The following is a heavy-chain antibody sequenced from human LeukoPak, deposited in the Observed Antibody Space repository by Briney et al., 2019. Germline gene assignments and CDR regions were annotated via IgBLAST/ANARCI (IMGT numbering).Heavy chain of an antibody. CDR3: ARIRGITIFGVVTLYNWFDP. CDR2: IYTSGST. CDR1: GYSFTSGHY. D-gene: IGHD3-3*01. V-gene: IGHV4-4*09. Sequence: SETLSLTCSVSGYSFTSGHYWSWIRQPPGKGLEWIGYIYTSGSTNYNPSLKSRVTISVDTSKNQFSLKLSSVTAADTAVYYCARIRGITIFGVVTLYNWFDPWGQGTLVTVSS. J-gene: IGHJ5*02.